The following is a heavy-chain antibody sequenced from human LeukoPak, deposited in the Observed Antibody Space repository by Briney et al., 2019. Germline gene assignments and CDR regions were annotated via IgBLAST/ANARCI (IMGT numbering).Heavy chain of an antibody. Sequence: ASVKVSCKASGYTFSNYGIHWVRQAPGQGLEWMGWINPNSGGTKFAQEFQGRVTMTRDTSVSTAYMDLSRLRSDDTAVYYCARILYNSGWYDLGYWGQGTLVTVSS. CDR1: GYTFSNYG. CDR2: INPNSGGT. D-gene: IGHD6-19*01. V-gene: IGHV1-2*02. CDR3: ARILYNSGWYDLGY. J-gene: IGHJ4*02.